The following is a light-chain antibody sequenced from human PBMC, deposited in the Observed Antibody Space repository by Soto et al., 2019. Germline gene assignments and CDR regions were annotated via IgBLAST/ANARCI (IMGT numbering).Light chain of an antibody. V-gene: IGKV1-12*01. J-gene: IGKJ2*03. CDR2: AAS. CDR3: GKAKPCLYG. Sequence: DIQLTQSPFSVSANVGDTVTITCRASQDIRRGLAWYQQKPGEAPNLLISAASNLQSGVPSRFSGRGSGTDFNLTITSLQNEDSADYNCGKAKPCLYGFDQGSK. CDR1: QDIRRG.